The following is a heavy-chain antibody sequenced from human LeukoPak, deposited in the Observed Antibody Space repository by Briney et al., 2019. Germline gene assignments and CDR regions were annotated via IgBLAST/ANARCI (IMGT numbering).Heavy chain of an antibody. CDR3: ARVSKYDYVWGSYHQANWFDP. D-gene: IGHD3-16*02. V-gene: IGHV4-59*08. CDR2: IYYSGST. CDR1: GGSISSYY. J-gene: IGHJ5*02. Sequence: SETLSLTCTVSGGSISSYYWSWIRQPPGKGLEWIGYIYYSGSTNYNPSLKSRVTISVDTSKNQFSLKLSSVTAADTAVYYCARVSKYDYVWGSYHQANWFDPWGQGTLVTVSS.